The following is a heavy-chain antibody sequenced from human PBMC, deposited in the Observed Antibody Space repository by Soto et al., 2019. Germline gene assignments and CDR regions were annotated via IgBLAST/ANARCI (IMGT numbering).Heavy chain of an antibody. CDR2: IKQDGSKK. CDR3: ARGRGYSYGPEIYGMDV. D-gene: IGHD5-18*01. CDR1: GFTFSRNW. V-gene: IGHV3-7*01. J-gene: IGHJ6*02. Sequence: EVQLVESGGGLVQPGGSLRLSCAASGFTFSRNWLGWVRRAPGKGLEGVANIKQDGSKKYYVDSVKGRFTISRNNAKNSLYLQMNSLRAEDTAVYYCARGRGYSYGPEIYGMDVWGQGTTVTVSS.